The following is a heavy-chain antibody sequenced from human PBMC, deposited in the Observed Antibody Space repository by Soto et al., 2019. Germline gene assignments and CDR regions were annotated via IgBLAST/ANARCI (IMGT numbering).Heavy chain of an antibody. V-gene: IGHV3-72*01. CDR2: IKNKANTYTT. J-gene: IGHJ6*04. CDR1: GFTFSDHY. Sequence: EVQLVESGGGLVQPGGSLRLSCAASGFTFSDHYMDWVRQAPGEGLEWVGRIKNKANTYTTEYAASVTGRFTVSRDDSGNSLFLQMSGLKTEDTAVYYCTRVKLCGSAGSHRVLDVWGKGTTVTVSS. CDR3: TRVKLCGSAGSHRVLDV. D-gene: IGHD2-15*01.